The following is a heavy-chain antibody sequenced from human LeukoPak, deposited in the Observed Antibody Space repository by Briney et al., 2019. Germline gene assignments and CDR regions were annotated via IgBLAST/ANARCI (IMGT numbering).Heavy chain of an antibody. CDR1: GFTFSSYG. Sequence: GGSLRLSCAASGFTFSSYGMSWVRQAPGKGLEWVSSISSSSSYIYYADSVKGRFTISRDNAKNSLYLQMNSLRAEDTAVYYCARDVRGLPDYWGQGTLVTVSS. CDR3: ARDVRGLPDY. J-gene: IGHJ4*02. CDR2: ISSSSSYI. V-gene: IGHV3-21*01. D-gene: IGHD3-10*02.